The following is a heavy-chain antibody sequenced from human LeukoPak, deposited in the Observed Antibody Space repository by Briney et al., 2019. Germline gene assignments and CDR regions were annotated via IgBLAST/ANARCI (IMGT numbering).Heavy chain of an antibody. Sequence: KPSETLSLTCTVSGYSISSGYYWGWIRQPPGKGLEWIGSIYHSGSTYYNPSLKSRVTISADTSKNQFSLKLSSVTAADTAVYYCARALRGSSWYHYFDYWGQGTLVTVSS. D-gene: IGHD6-13*01. CDR2: IYHSGST. J-gene: IGHJ4*02. CDR1: GYSISSGYY. CDR3: ARALRGSSWYHYFDY. V-gene: IGHV4-38-2*02.